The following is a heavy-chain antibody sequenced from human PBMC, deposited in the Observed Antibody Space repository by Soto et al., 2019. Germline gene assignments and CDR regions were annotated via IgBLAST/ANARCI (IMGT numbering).Heavy chain of an antibody. D-gene: IGHD6-13*01. V-gene: IGHV1-8*02. CDR2: MNPINGAT. Sequence: VASVKVSCKTSGYDFTAYDINWVRQASGQGLEWMGWMNPINGATGSARRLQGRVSMTRNTATGTAYLELTSLRSDDTGVYYCGRGPSPRAPAGGTPYYYAMDVWGQGTTVTVS. CDR1: GYDFTAYD. CDR3: GRGPSPRAPAGGTPYYYAMDV. J-gene: IGHJ6*02.